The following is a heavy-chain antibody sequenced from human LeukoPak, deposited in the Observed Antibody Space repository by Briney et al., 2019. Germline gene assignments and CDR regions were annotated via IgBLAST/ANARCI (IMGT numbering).Heavy chain of an antibody. Sequence: SETLSLTCTVSGDSISSGDYYWSWIRQPAGKGLEWIGRISSSGSTNYNPSLKSRVTMSVDTSKNQFSLRLNSVTAADTAVYYCARGGYGGYGFLDYWGKGTLVTISS. J-gene: IGHJ4*02. V-gene: IGHV4-61*02. CDR3: ARGGYGGYGFLDY. D-gene: IGHD1-26*01. CDR1: GDSISSGDYY. CDR2: ISSSGST.